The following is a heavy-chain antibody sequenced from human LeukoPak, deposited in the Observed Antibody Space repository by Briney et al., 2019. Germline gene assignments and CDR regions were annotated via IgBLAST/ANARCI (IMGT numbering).Heavy chain of an antibody. Sequence: RGSPRLSCAAAGFTFSSNAMSWVRQPPGKGLEWVSGISGSGGSTYYGDSVKGRFTISRDKSKNTLYLQMNSLRVEDTAVYYCAKLESPYNYYGMDVWGRGHGVTVS. V-gene: IGHV3-23*01. CDR3: AKLESPYNYYGMDV. CDR1: GFTFSSNA. D-gene: IGHD3-3*01. CDR2: ISGSGGST. J-gene: IGHJ6*02.